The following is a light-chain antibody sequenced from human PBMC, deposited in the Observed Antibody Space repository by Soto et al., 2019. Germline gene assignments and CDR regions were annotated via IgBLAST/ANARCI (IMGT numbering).Light chain of an antibody. J-gene: IGKJ4*01. CDR3: QQSYSTPQLT. CDR2: AAS. CDR1: QSISRY. V-gene: IGKV1-39*01. Sequence: DIQMTQSPSSLSASVGDRVTITCRASQSISRYLNWYQQKPGKAPKVLIYAASSLQSGVPSRFSGSGSGTDFTLTISSLQPEDFATYYCQQSYSTPQLTFGGGTKVEIK.